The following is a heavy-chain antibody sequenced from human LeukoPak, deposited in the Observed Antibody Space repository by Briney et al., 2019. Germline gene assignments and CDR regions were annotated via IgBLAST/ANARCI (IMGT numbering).Heavy chain of an antibody. V-gene: IGHV3-53*01. J-gene: IGHJ4*02. CDR1: GFTFSTYA. Sequence: GGSLRLSCAASGFTFSTYAMHWVRQAPGKGLEWASVIYSGGSTYYADSVKGRFTISRDNSKNTLYLQMNSLRAEDTAVYYCARLPAAAGITRDYWGQGTLVTVSS. CDR3: ARLPAAAGITRDY. CDR2: IYSGGST. D-gene: IGHD6-13*01.